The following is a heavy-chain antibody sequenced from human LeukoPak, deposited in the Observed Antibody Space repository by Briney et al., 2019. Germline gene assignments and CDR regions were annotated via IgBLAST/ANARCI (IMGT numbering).Heavy chain of an antibody. D-gene: IGHD3-10*01. CDR3: ARVSYYASRIYGYFDY. CDR2: ISSSGSTI. V-gene: IGHV3-11*01. CDR1: GFTFSDYY. J-gene: IGHJ4*02. Sequence: GGSLRLSCAASGFTFSDYYMSWIRQAPGKGLEWVSYISSSGSTIYYADSVKGRFTISRDNAKNSLYLQMNSLRAEDTAVYYCARVSYYASRIYGYFDYWGQGTLVTVSS.